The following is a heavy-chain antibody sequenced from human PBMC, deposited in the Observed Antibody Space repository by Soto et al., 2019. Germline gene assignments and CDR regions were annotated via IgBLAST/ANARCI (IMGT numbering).Heavy chain of an antibody. CDR3: ARTVLGYCSGGSCYSYYFDY. J-gene: IGHJ4*02. CDR2: IIPIFGTA. D-gene: IGHD2-15*01. CDR1: GGTFSSYA. Sequence: GASVKVSCKASGGTFSSYAISWVRQAPGQGLEWMGGIIPIFGTANYAQKFQGRVTITADESTSTAYMELSSLRSEDTAVYYCARTVLGYCSGGSCYSYYFDYWGQGTLVTVSS. V-gene: IGHV1-69*13.